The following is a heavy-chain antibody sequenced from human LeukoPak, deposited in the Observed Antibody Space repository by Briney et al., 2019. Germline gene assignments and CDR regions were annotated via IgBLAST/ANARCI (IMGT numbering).Heavy chain of an antibody. CDR3: VTYYFDSSGPKKNY. D-gene: IGHD3-22*01. CDR2: INHSGST. V-gene: IGHV4-34*01. Sequence: SETLSLTCAVYGGSFSGYYWSWIRQPPGKGLEWIGEINHSGSTNYNPSLESRVTISVDTSKKQFSLKLSSVTAADTAVYYCVTYYFDSSGPKKNYWGQGTLVTVSS. CDR1: GGSFSGYY. J-gene: IGHJ4*02.